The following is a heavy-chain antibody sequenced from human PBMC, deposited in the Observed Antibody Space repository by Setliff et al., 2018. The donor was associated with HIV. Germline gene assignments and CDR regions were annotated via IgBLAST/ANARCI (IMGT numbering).Heavy chain of an antibody. Sequence: PGGSLRLSCAASGFTFSSYAMNWVRQAPGKGLEWVSGISGSGGSTFYADSVRGRFTISRDNSKNTVYMQMNSLRAEDTALYYCAKDPVLATVTRYYYYYMDVWGKGTTVTVSS. CDR2: ISGSGGST. CDR3: AKDPVLATVTRYYYYYMDV. J-gene: IGHJ6*03. CDR1: GFTFSSYA. D-gene: IGHD4-4*01. V-gene: IGHV3-23*01.